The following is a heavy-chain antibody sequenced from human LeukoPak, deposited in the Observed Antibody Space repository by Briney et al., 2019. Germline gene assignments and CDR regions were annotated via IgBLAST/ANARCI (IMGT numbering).Heavy chain of an antibody. D-gene: IGHD3-10*01. CDR1: GFTFDDYA. CDR2: ISWNSGSI. J-gene: IGHJ4*02. Sequence: GGSLRLSCAASGFTFDDYAMHWVRQTPGKGLEWVSGISWNSGSIVYADSVKGRFTISRDNAKSSLYLQMNSLIAEDTALYYCTKGTRGNPFDYWGQGTLVTVSS. V-gene: IGHV3-9*01. CDR3: TKGTRGNPFDY.